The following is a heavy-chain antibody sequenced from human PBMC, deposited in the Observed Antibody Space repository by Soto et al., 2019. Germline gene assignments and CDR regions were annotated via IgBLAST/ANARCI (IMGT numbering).Heavy chain of an antibody. CDR3: AREVYRGYGGMDV. V-gene: IGHV3-11*05. CDR2: ISSSSNYI. CDR1: GFTLSDYD. D-gene: IGHD5-12*01. J-gene: IGHJ6*02. Sequence: QVQLVESGGDLVKPGRSLRLSCAASGFTLSDYDISWIRQAPGKGLECVSHISSSSNYINYAESVKGRFTISRDNAKSSLYLQMDSLRAEDTAVYYCAREVYRGYGGMDVWGQGTTVTVSS.